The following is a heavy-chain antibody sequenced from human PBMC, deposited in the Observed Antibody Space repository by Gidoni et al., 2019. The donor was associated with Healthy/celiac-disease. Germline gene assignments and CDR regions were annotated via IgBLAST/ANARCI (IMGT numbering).Heavy chain of an antibody. CDR3: AKPGREAEYFQH. CDR1: GFTFSSYA. Sequence: EVHLLESGGGLVQPGGSLRLSCAASGFTFSSYAMRWVRQAPGKGLEWVAAISGGGGSTYYADSVKGRFTISRDNSKNTLSVQMNSLRVEDTAVYYCAKPGREAEYFQHWGQGTLVTVSS. J-gene: IGHJ1*01. V-gene: IGHV3-23*01. D-gene: IGHD1-26*01. CDR2: ISGGGGST.